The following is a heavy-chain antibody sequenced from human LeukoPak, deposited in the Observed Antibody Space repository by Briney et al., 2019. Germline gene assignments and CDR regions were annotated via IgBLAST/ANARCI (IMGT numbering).Heavy chain of an antibody. Sequence: ASVKVSCKASGGTFSSYAISWVRQAPGQGLEWMGWINPNSGGTNYAQKFQGRVTMTRDTSISTAYMELSRLRSDDTAVYYCARTYYYGSGSYSEGAFDIWGQGTMVTVSS. V-gene: IGHV1-2*02. CDR1: GGTFSSYA. CDR2: INPNSGGT. CDR3: ARTYYYGSGSYSEGAFDI. D-gene: IGHD3-10*01. J-gene: IGHJ3*02.